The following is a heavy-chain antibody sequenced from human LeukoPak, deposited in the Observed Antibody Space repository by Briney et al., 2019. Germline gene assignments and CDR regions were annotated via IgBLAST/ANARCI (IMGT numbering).Heavy chain of an antibody. Sequence: ASETLSLTCAASGYSISSGYYWGWIRQPPGKGLEWIGSIYHSGSTYYNPSLKSRVTISVDTSKNQFSLKLSSVTAADTAVYYCARHKGAEITIFGVVTRKPFDYWGQGTLVTVSS. CDR1: GYSISSGYY. CDR2: IYHSGST. CDR3: ARHKGAEITIFGVVTRKPFDY. D-gene: IGHD3-3*01. J-gene: IGHJ4*02. V-gene: IGHV4-38-2*01.